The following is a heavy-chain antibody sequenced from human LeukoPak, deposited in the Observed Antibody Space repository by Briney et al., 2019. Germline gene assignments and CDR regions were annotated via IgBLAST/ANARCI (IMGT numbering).Heavy chain of an antibody. CDR3: ARPPSRGYSSSFEY. D-gene: IGHD2-2*03. CDR2: IHPDESNI. Sequence: GESLKISCKGSGYSFATYWIAWVRQMPGKGLERIGIIHPDESNIRYSPSFQGQVTISADKSISTAYLQWSSLKASDTAIYYCARPPSRGYSSSFEYWGQGTLVTVSS. J-gene: IGHJ4*02. V-gene: IGHV5-51*01. CDR1: GYSFATYW.